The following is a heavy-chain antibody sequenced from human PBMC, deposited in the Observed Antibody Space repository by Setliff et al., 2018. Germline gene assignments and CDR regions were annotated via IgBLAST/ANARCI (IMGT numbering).Heavy chain of an antibody. D-gene: IGHD3-10*01. Sequence: RLSCAASGFTFSSYWMSWVRQAPGKGLEWVANINQDGSEKYYVDSVRGRFTISRDNAKNSLYLQMNSLRADDAAVYFCARDSSGSYYNVYYYYYYYMDVWGKGTTVTVSS. V-gene: IGHV3-7*01. CDR3: ARDSSGSYYNVYYYYYYYMDV. J-gene: IGHJ6*03. CDR1: GFTFSSYW. CDR2: INQDGSEK.